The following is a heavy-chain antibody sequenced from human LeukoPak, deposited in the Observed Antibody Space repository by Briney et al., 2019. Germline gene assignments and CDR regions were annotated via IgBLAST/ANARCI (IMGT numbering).Heavy chain of an antibody. J-gene: IGHJ6*02. Sequence: GGSLRLSRAASGFTFSSYGMHWVRQAPGKGLEWVAVISYDGSNKYYADSVKGRFTISRDNSKNTLYLQMNSLRAEDTAVYYCAKDVYYYDSSGYSPSYGMDVWGQGTTVTVSS. D-gene: IGHD3-22*01. CDR2: ISYDGSNK. CDR1: GFTFSSYG. V-gene: IGHV3-30*18. CDR3: AKDVYYYDSSGYSPSYGMDV.